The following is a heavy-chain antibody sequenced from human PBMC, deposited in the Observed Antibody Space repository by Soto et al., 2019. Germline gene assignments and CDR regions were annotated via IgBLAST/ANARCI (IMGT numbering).Heavy chain of an antibody. CDR2: IWYDGTNK. Sequence: QVQLVESGGGVVQPGRSLTPSCAASGLTFSGYGMHWVRQAPGKGLEWVAVIWYDGTNKYYGDSVKGRFTISRDNSLNTLYLQMDSLRADDTAIYYCATQRQAAAGFDFWGQGTLVSVSS. CDR3: ATQRQAAAGFDF. V-gene: IGHV3-33*01. J-gene: IGHJ4*02. CDR1: GLTFSGYG. D-gene: IGHD6-25*01.